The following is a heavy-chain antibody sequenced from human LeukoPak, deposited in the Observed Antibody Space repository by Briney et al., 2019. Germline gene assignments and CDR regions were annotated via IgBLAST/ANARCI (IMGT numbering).Heavy chain of an antibody. J-gene: IGHJ5*02. V-gene: IGHV1-18*01. CDR3: ARDFRAAMVSDWFDP. Sequence: ASLKVSCKASGYTFTSYGISWVRQAPGQGLEWMGWISAYNGDTNYAQNLQGRVTMTTDTSTTTAYMELRSLKSDETAVYYWARDFRAAMVSDWFDPWGQGTLVTVSS. CDR1: GYTFTSYG. D-gene: IGHD5-18*01. CDR2: ISAYNGDT.